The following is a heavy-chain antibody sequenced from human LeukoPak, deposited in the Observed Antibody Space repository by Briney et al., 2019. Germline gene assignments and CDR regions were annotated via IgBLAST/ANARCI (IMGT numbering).Heavy chain of an antibody. CDR1: GFTFGDYA. J-gene: IGHJ4*02. CDR2: IRSKPYGGTT. CDR3: TRAPRRDGYNRIY. D-gene: IGHD5-24*01. V-gene: IGHV3-49*03. Sequence: GGSLRLSCTASGFTFGDYAMSWFRQAPGKGLEWVGFIRSKPYGGTTEYAASVKGRFTISRDDSKSIAFLQMNSLKTEDTAVYYCTRAPRRDGYNRIYWGQGTLVTVSS.